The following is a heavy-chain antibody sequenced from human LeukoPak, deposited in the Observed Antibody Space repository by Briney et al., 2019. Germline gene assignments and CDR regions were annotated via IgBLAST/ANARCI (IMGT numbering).Heavy chain of an antibody. J-gene: IGHJ5*02. V-gene: IGHV3-23*01. Sequence: GGSLRLSCAAPGFTFSNYAMHWVRRAPGKGLEWVSAITGTGSNTYYADSVRGRFTISRDNSKNTLFLQMNSLRVEDTAVYYCGRAEDSNGYYVPNWFDPWGQGTLVTVSS. CDR3: GRAEDSNGYYVPNWFDP. CDR1: GFTFSNYA. CDR2: ITGTGSNT. D-gene: IGHD3-22*01.